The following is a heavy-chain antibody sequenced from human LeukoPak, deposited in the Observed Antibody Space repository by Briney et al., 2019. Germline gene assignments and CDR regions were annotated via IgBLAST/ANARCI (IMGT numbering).Heavy chain of an antibody. CDR1: GFTFRSYS. CDR2: ITSSSSNI. Sequence: GGPLRLSCAASGFTFRSYSMNWVRQAPGKGLEWVSSITSSSSNIYYADSVKGRFTISRDNAKNSLYLQMDSLRAEDTAIYYCAARIAAGAYYFDYWGQGSLVTVSS. D-gene: IGHD6-13*01. V-gene: IGHV3-21*06. J-gene: IGHJ4*02. CDR3: AARIAAGAYYFDY.